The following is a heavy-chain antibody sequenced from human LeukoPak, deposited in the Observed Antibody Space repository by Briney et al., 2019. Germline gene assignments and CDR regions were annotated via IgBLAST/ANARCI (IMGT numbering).Heavy chain of an antibody. D-gene: IGHD6-19*01. Sequence: PGGSLRLSCAASGFTFSTYSMNWVRQAPGKGLEWVSYISSRSDTMYYADSVRGRFAISRDNAKNSLYLEMHSLRVEDTAVYYCATKVAGTSHFSYWGQGTLVTVSS. CDR3: ATKVAGTSHFSY. J-gene: IGHJ4*02. V-gene: IGHV3-48*04. CDR1: GFTFSTYS. CDR2: ISSRSDTM.